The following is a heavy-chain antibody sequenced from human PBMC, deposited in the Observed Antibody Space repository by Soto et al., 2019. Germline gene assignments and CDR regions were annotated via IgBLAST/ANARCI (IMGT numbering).Heavy chain of an antibody. Sequence: XSVKVSCHASGYSFTKYHMHWVRQAPGQGLEWMGWINPGSGVTNQAQKFQGRVTMTRDTSITTTYMELNSLTSDDTAVYYCARVAGHKNARFDTWGQGALVTVSS. CDR3: ARVAGHKNARFDT. CDR2: INPGSGVT. J-gene: IGHJ4*02. V-gene: IGHV1-2*02. CDR1: GYSFTKYH. D-gene: IGHD1-1*01.